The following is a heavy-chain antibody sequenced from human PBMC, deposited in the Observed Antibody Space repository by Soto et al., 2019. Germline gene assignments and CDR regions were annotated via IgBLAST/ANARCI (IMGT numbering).Heavy chain of an antibody. CDR2: IKSKTDGGTT. CDR3: TTSYPRIMGSDI. J-gene: IGHJ3*02. V-gene: IGHV3-15*01. D-gene: IGHD1-26*01. CDR1: GFTFSNSW. Sequence: GAALRLSCAASGFTFSNSWLSWVRQAPGKGLEWVGRIKSKTDGGTTDYAAPVKGRFTISRDDSKNTLYLQMNSLKAEDTAVYYCTTSYPRIMGSDIWGQGTMVTVSS.